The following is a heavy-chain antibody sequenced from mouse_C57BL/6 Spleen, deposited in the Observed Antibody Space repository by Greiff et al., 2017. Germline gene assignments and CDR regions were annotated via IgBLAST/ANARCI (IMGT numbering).Heavy chain of an antibody. V-gene: IGHV1-55*01. CDR1: GYTFTSYW. CDR2: IYPGSGST. CDR3: AKWGNMDYDERWFAY. D-gene: IGHD2-4*01. J-gene: IGHJ3*01. Sequence: QVQLQQPGAELVKPGASVKMSCKASGYTFTSYWITWVKQRPGQGLEWIGAIYPGSGSTNYNEKFKSKATLTVDTSSSPAYMQHSSLTSEDSAVYYCAKWGNMDYDERWFAYWGQGTLVTVSA.